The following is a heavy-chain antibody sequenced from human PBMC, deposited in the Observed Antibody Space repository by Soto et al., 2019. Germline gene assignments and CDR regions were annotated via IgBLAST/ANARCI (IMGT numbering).Heavy chain of an antibody. Sequence: GGSLRLSCAASGFTFSSYAMSWVRQAPGEGLEWVSSITGSGDATYYADSVKGRFTISRDNSKSTLYLQINTLSAEDTAVYYCAKGASSWFGYWGQGTLVTVSS. CDR1: GFTFSSYA. CDR2: ITGSGDAT. CDR3: AKGASSWFGY. V-gene: IGHV3-23*01. D-gene: IGHD6-13*01. J-gene: IGHJ4*02.